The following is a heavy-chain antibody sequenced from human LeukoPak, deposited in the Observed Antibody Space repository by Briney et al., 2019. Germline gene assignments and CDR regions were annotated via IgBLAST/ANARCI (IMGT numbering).Heavy chain of an antibody. V-gene: IGHV1-2*02. CDR1: GYTFTGYY. CDR2: INPNSGGT. J-gene: IGHJ6*02. Sequence: ASVKVSCKASGYTFTGYYMHWVRQAPGQGLEWMGWINPNSGGTNYAQKFQGRVPMTRDTSISTAYMELSRLRSDDTAVYYCARVYDFDDYYYGMDVWGQGTTVTVPS. D-gene: IGHD3-3*01. CDR3: ARVYDFDDYYYGMDV.